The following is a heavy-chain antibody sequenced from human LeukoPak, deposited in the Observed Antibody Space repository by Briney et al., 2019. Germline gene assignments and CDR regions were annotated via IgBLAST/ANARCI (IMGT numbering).Heavy chain of an antibody. V-gene: IGHV1-18*04. CDR2: ISAYNGIT. CDR1: GYTFTSYG. J-gene: IGHJ4*02. Sequence: ASVKVSCKASGYTFTSYGISWVRQAPGQGLEWMGWISAYNGITNYAQKLQGRVTITTDTSTSTAYMEMRSLRSDDTAVYYCARGYSYGTDFGYWGQGTLVTVSS. D-gene: IGHD5-18*01. CDR3: ARGYSYGTDFGY.